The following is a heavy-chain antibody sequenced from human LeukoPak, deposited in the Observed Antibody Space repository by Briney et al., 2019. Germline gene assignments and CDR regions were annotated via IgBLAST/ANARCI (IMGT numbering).Heavy chain of an antibody. CDR1: GGSINNNY. D-gene: IGHD3-22*01. CDR2: IYYSGST. V-gene: IGHV4-59*12. CDR3: ARGPFSYESSGYRRWIDP. J-gene: IGHJ5*02. Sequence: SETLSLTCTVSGGSINNNYWSWIRQPPGKGLEWIGYIYYSGSTNYNPSLRSRVTMLVDTSKNQFSLRLSSVTAADTAVYFCARGPFSYESSGYRRWIDPWGQGTLVTVSS.